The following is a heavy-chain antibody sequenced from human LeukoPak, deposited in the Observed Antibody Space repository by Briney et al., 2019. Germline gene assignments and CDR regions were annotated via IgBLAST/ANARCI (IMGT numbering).Heavy chain of an antibody. Sequence: ASVKVSCKASGYTFTSYGFSWVRQAPGRGLEWMGWISANNGDTNYAQKLQGRVTMTTDTSTSTAYMELRSLRSDDTAVYYCARDSVAMSTIRDFGYWGQGTLVTVSS. V-gene: IGHV1-18*01. CDR2: ISANNGDT. J-gene: IGHJ4*02. D-gene: IGHD5-24*01. CDR3: ARDSVAMSTIRDFGY. CDR1: GYTFTSYG.